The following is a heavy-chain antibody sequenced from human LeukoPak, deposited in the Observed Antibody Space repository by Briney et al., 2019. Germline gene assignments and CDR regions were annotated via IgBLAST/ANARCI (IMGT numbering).Heavy chain of an antibody. CDR2: IYPGDSDT. D-gene: IGHD3-10*01. J-gene: IGHJ3*02. Sequence: GESLKISCKGSGYSFTSYCIGWVRQMPGKGLEWMGIIYPGDSDTRYSPSFQGQVTISANKSISTAYLQWSSLKASDTAMYYCATVENYGSGRYQRGAFDIWGQGTMVTVSS. CDR1: GYSFTSYC. CDR3: ATVENYGSGRYQRGAFDI. V-gene: IGHV5-51*01.